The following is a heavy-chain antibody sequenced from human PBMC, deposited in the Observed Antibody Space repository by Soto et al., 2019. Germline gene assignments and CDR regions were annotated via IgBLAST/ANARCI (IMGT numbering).Heavy chain of an antibody. Sequence: WGFQRLRWAAVGVNFGGLGIHWILQDPRKGLEWVAVITYDGNNKNYADTVKGRITISRDNSKNTLYQQMNNLTAQHKAVYNRAKEAEDGRRRICYYSAVRRKRSTDTGS. CDR2: ITYDGNNK. D-gene: IGHD1-1*01. CDR1: GVNFGGLG. V-gene: IGHV3-30*18. J-gene: IGHJ6*03. CDR3: AKEAEDGRRRICYYSAV.